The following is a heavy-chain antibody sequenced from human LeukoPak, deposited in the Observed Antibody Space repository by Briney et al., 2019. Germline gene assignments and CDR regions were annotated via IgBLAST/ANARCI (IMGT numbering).Heavy chain of an antibody. CDR2: INTNNGNT. CDR3: AREREETYGSGSYTFDH. CDR1: GYTFTNYA. Sequence: ASVKVSCKASGYTFTNYAFSWVRQAPGQGLEWMGWINTNNGNTNYVKRLQGRVTMTTGTSTTTAYMELRSLISDDTAVYYCAREREETYGSGSYTFDHWGQGTLVTVSS. D-gene: IGHD3-10*01. J-gene: IGHJ4*02. V-gene: IGHV1-18*01.